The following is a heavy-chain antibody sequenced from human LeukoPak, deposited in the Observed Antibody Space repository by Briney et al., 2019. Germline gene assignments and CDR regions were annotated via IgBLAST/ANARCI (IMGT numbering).Heavy chain of an antibody. Sequence: EASVKVSCKASGYTFTGYYMHWVRQAPGQGLEWMGWINPNSGGTNYAQKFQGRVTMTRDTSISTAYMELSRLRSDDTAVYYCVGAVRVRSSSLLYFDYWGQGTLVTVSS. V-gene: IGHV1-2*02. CDR3: VGAVRVRSSSLLYFDY. J-gene: IGHJ4*02. D-gene: IGHD3-10*01. CDR1: GYTFTGYY. CDR2: INPNSGGT.